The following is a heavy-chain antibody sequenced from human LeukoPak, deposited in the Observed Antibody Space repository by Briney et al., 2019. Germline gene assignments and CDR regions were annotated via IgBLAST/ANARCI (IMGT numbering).Heavy chain of an antibody. Sequence: ASLKVSCKASGYTLTDYYLHWVRQAPGQGLEWMGWTNPNTGGTKYAEKFQGRVTMTRDTSIGTAYMELSSLRSDDTAVYYCARGETGPPMTTYFYYYMDVWGKGTTVTVSS. CDR3: ARGETGPPMTTYFYYYMDV. J-gene: IGHJ6*03. D-gene: IGHD4-11*01. CDR1: GYTLTDYY. CDR2: TNPNTGGT. V-gene: IGHV1-2*02.